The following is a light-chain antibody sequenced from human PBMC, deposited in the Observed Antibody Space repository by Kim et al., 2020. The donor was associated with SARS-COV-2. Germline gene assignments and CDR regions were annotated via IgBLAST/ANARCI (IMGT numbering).Light chain of an antibody. CDR2: GAA. V-gene: IGKV1-39*01. CDR3: QQSYSAPPT. Sequence: DIQMTQSPSSLSASVGDRVSITCRASQSVSNYVSWYQQKPGKAPNLLIFGAAGLHSGVPSRFSGSGSGTHFTLTISSLQAEDSATYYCQQSYSAPPTFGQGTKVDIK. CDR1: QSVSNY. J-gene: IGKJ1*01.